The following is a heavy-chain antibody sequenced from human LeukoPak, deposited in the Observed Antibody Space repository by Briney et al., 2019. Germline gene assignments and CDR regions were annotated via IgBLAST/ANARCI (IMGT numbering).Heavy chain of an antibody. V-gene: IGHV3-23*01. CDR2: ISGSGGST. J-gene: IGHJ4*02. CDR3: AKDPTMIVVVIPDY. D-gene: IGHD3-22*01. Sequence: GGSLRLSCAASGFTFSSYGMHWVRQAPGKGLEWVSAISGSGGSTSYADSVKGRFTISRDNSKNTLYLQMNSLRAEDTAVYYCAKDPTMIVVVIPDYWGQGTLVTVSS. CDR1: GFTFSSYG.